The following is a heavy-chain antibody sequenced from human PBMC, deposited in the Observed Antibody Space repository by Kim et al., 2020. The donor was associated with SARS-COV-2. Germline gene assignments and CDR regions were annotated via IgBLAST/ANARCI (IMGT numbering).Heavy chain of an antibody. CDR3: ARDPVARELHIYPLGWFDP. V-gene: IGHV1-69*04. CDR1: GGTFSSYA. CDR2: IIPILGIA. J-gene: IGHJ5*02. D-gene: IGHD1-26*01. Sequence: SVKVSCKASGGTFSSYAISWVRQAPGQGLEWMGRIIPILGIANYAQKFQGRVTITADKSTSTAYMELSSLRSEDTAVYYCARDPVARELHIYPLGWFDPWGQGTLVTVSS.